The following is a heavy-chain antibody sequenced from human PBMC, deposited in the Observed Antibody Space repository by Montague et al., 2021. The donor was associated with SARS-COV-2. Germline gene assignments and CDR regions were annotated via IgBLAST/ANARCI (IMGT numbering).Heavy chain of an antibody. Sequence: SETLSLTCTVSGGSISSYYWSWIRQPPGKGLEWIGSIYYSGSTYYNPSLKSRVAISVDTSKNQFSLILRSMTAADTAVFYCAREGFSSGYYETWGQGTLVTDSS. CDR2: IYYSGST. CDR1: GGSISSYY. J-gene: IGHJ5*02. V-gene: IGHV4-39*02. CDR3: AREGFSSGYYET. D-gene: IGHD3-22*01.